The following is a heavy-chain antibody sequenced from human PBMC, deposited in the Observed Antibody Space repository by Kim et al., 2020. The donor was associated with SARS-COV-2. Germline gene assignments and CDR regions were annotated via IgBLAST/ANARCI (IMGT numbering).Heavy chain of an antibody. J-gene: IGHJ4*02. V-gene: IGHV7-4-1*02. CDR1: GYTFTSYA. D-gene: IGHD3-9*01. CDR2: INTNTGNP. Sequence: ASVKVSCKASGYTFTSYAMNWVRQAPGQGLEWMGWINTNTGNPTYAQGFTGRFVFSLDTSVSTAYLQISSLKAEDTAVYYCAREPNYDILTGYSHFDYWGQGTLVTVSS. CDR3: AREPNYDILTGYSHFDY.